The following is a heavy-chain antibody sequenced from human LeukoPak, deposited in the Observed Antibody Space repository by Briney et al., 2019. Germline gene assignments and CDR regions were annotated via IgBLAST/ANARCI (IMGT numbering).Heavy chain of an antibody. CDR2: ISSDGNDR. J-gene: IGHJ2*01. V-gene: IGHV3-30*18. CDR1: GVTFSSYG. CDR3: AKDEVSNPYWYFDL. D-gene: IGHD1-14*01. Sequence: GGSLRLSCAASGVTFSSYGMHWVRQAPGKGLEWVALISSDGNDRLYGDSVKGRFTISRDNAKNSLYLQMDSLRAEDTALYYCAKDEVSNPYWYFDLWGRGTLVTVSS.